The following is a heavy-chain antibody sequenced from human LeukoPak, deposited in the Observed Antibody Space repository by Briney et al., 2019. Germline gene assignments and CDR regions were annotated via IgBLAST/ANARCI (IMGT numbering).Heavy chain of an antibody. CDR1: GFTFDNSG. CDR3: AKKYDNWIDY. Sequence: PGGSLRLSCAASGFTFDNSGMHWVRQAPGKGLEWMAVISYDGTNSYYADSVKGRFAISRDNSKNTVFLQVNSLRVEDTAVYYCAKKYDNWIDYWGQGTLVTVSS. CDR2: ISYDGTNS. V-gene: IGHV3-30*18. D-gene: IGHD3/OR15-3a*01. J-gene: IGHJ4*02.